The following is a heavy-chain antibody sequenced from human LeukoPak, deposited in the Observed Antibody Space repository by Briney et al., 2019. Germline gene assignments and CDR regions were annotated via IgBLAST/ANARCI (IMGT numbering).Heavy chain of an antibody. CDR2: IIPIFGTA. V-gene: IGHV1-69*05. D-gene: IGHD5-24*01. CDR1: GGTFSSYA. J-gene: IGHJ6*03. Sequence: APVKVSCKASGGTFSSYAISWVRQAPGQGLEWMGGIIPIFGTANYAQKFQGRVTITTDESTSTAYMELSSLRSEDTAVYYCARALGGRWLQYLDYYYYYYMDVWGKGTTVTVSS. CDR3: ARALGGRWLQYLDYYYYYYMDV.